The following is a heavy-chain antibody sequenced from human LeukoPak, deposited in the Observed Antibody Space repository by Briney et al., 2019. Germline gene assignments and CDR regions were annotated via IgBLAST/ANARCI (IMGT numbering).Heavy chain of an antibody. CDR2: ITGTDGST. CDR3: AKAFNYGSGYNYKTFDS. CDR1: GFTFTTYA. D-gene: IGHD3-10*01. Sequence: GGSLRLSCAASGFTFTTYAMSWVRQAPGEGLEWVSGITGTDGSTYYADSVKGRFTISRDNSKSAPYLQMNSLRAEDTALYYCAKAFNYGSGYNYKTFDSWGQGTLVTVSS. J-gene: IGHJ4*02. V-gene: IGHV3-23*01.